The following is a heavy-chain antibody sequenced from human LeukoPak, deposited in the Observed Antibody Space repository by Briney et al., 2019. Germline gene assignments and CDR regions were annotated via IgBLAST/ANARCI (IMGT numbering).Heavy chain of an antibody. V-gene: IGHV3-23*03. Sequence: SGGSLRLSCAASGFIFSNYAMNWVRQAPRKGLEWVAGIYGGGGVIKYADSVKGRFTISRDNSENILYLQMDSLRVEDTAIYYCAKDRIPDSGYDIDYWGQGTPVTVSS. D-gene: IGHD5-12*01. CDR2: IYGGGGVI. CDR1: GFIFSNYA. CDR3: AKDRIPDSGYDIDY. J-gene: IGHJ4*02.